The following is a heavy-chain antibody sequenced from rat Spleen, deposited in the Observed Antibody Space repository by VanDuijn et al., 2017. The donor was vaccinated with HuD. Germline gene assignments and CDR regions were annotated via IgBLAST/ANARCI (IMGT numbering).Heavy chain of an antibody. V-gene: IGHV3-3*01. CDR1: GYSITSSLR. CDR2: INSAGST. CDR3: VRQRNPGGGTSYWYFDF. J-gene: IGHJ1*01. Sequence: EVQLQESGPGLVKPSQSLSLTCSVIGYSITSSLRWNWIRKFPGNKLEWMGYINSAGSTVYNPSLKSRISITRDTSKNQFFLQVNSVSTEDTATYYCVRQRNPGGGTSYWYFDFWGPGTMVTVSS. D-gene: IGHD4-2*01.